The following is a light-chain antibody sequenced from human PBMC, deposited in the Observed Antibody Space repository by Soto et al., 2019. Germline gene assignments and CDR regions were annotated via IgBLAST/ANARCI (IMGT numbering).Light chain of an antibody. CDR1: QSVSSY. Sequence: EIVLTQSPATLSLSPGERATLSCTASQSVSSYLAWYQQKPGQAPRLLIYDASKGATGIPARFSGSGSGTDFTLTISSLEPEDFAVYYCQQRSNWRTFGQGTKWIS. CDR3: QQRSNWRT. CDR2: DAS. J-gene: IGKJ1*01. V-gene: IGKV3-11*01.